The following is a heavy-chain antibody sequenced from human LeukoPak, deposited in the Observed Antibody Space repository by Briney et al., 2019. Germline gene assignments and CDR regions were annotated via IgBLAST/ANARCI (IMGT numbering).Heavy chain of an antibody. CDR1: GGSISSYY. CDR3: ARQGGRGRDGYNYDY. D-gene: IGHD5-24*01. Sequence: PSETLSLACTVSGGSISSYYWSWIRQPPGKGLEWIGYIYYSGSTNYNPSLKSRVTISVDTSKNQFSLKLSSVTAADTAVYYCARQGGRGRDGYNYDYWGQGTLVTVSS. V-gene: IGHV4-59*01. CDR2: IYYSGST. J-gene: IGHJ4*02.